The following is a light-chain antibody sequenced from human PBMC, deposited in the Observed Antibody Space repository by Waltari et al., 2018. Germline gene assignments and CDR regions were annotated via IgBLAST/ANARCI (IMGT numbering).Light chain of an antibody. J-gene: IGLJ2*01. CDR2: DVS. CDR1: SSDVGGYTY. CDR3: SSYTSSSTSHVV. V-gene: IGLV2-14*03. Sequence: QSALTQPASVSGSPGQSITIPCPGTSSDVGGYTYVSRYQQHPGKAPKLMIYDVSNRPSGVSNRFSGSKSGNTASLTISGLQAEDEADYYCSSYTSSSTSHVVFGGGTKLTVL.